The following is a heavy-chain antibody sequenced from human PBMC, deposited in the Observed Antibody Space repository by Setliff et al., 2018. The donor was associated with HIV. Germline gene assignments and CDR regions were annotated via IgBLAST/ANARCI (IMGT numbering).Heavy chain of an antibody. CDR3: ARANVPYSNFWSFSYSLPYYFDY. V-gene: IGHV1-18*01. J-gene: IGHJ4*02. CDR1: GYPFTSYG. D-gene: IGHD3-3*01. CDR2: ISGYNGNT. Sequence: ASVKVSCKASGYPFTSYGISWVRQAPGQGLEWMGWISGYNGNTNYAQKFQGRLTMTTDTSTSTAYMELRGLRSDDTAVYYCARANVPYSNFWSFSYSLPYYFDYWGQGTLVTVSS.